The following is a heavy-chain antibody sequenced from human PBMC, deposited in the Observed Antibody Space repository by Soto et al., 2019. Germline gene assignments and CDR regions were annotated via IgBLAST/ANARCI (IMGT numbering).Heavy chain of an antibody. CDR2: IWYDGTDK. CDR1: GFTFSSYG. Sequence: GGSLRLSCAASGFTFSSYGMHWVRQAPGKGLEWVAVIWYDGTDKSYADSVKGRFTISRDNSKNTLYLQMNSLRADDTAVYYCARAFLTMVREVVSYDPWGQGTLVTVSS. V-gene: IGHV3-33*01. D-gene: IGHD3-10*01. CDR3: ARAFLTMVREVVSYDP. J-gene: IGHJ5*02.